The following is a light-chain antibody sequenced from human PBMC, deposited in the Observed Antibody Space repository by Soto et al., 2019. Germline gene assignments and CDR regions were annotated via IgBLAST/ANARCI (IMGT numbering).Light chain of an antibody. CDR2: GAS. CDR1: QSVSSSY. CDR3: QQYGSSPRIT. V-gene: IGKV3-20*01. J-gene: IGKJ4*01. Sequence: IVSTQSPDTLSLSPGERATLSCRASQSVSSSYLAWYQQTPGQAPRLLIYGASSRATGIPDRFSGSGSGTDFTLTISRLEPEDFAVYYCQQYGSSPRITFGGGTKVDIK.